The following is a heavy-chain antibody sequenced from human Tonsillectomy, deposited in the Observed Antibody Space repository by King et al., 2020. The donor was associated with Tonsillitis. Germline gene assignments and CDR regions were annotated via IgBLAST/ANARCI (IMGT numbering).Heavy chain of an antibody. CDR1: GFTFSTYS. Sequence: QLVQSGGGLVKPGGSLRLSCAASGFTFSTYSMNWVRQAPGKGLEWVSTISSSSSYIYYADSVKGRFTISRDNAKNSLYLQMKGLRAEDTAVYYCARDGTQGYFDYWGQGTLVTVSS. D-gene: IGHD1-26*01. V-gene: IGHV3-21*01. J-gene: IGHJ4*02. CDR2: ISSSSSYI. CDR3: ARDGTQGYFDY.